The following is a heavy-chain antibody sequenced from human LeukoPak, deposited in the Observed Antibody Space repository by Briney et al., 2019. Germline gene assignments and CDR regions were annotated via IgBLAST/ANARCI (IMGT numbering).Heavy chain of an antibody. CDR1: GFTFSSYA. V-gene: IGHV3-30-3*01. D-gene: IGHD6-19*01. J-gene: IGHJ4*02. CDR2: ISYDGSNK. Sequence: GGSLRLSCAASGFTFSSYAMHWVRQAPGKGLEWVAVISYDGSNKYYADSVKGRFTISRDNAKNSLYLQMNSLRAEDTAVYYCARVSGWATDYWGQGTLVTVSS. CDR3: ARVSGWATDY.